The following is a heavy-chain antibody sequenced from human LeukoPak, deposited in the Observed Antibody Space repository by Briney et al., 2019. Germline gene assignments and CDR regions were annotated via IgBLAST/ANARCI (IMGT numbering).Heavy chain of an antibody. D-gene: IGHD6-19*01. Sequence: PGRSLRLSCAASGFTFSSYGMHWVRQAPGKGLEWVAVISYDGSNKYYADSVKGRFTISRDNSKNTLYLQMNSLRAEDTAVYYCAKDRSSGWYGNYFDYWGQGTLVTVSS. CDR3: AKDRSSGWYGNYFDY. CDR1: GFTFSSYG. CDR2: ISYDGSNK. V-gene: IGHV3-30*18. J-gene: IGHJ4*02.